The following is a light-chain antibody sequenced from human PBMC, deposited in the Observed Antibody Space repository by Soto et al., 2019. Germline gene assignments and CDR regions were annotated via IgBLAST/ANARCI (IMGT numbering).Light chain of an antibody. V-gene: IGLV1-51*01. CDR2: DNN. CDR3: GTWDNSLSAVV. Sequence: QSVLTQPRSVSAAPGQKVTISCSGSSSNSGNKFVSWYQQLPGTAPKLLIYDNNKRTSGFPDRFSASRSGTSATLGITGLQTGDEADYYCGTWDNSLSAVVFGGGTKVTVL. J-gene: IGLJ2*01. CDR1: SSNSGNKF.